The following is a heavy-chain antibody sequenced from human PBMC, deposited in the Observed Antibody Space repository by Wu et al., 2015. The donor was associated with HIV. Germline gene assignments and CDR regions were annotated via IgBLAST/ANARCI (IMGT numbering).Heavy chain of an antibody. Sequence: QVQLVQSGAEVKKPGSSVKVSRKASGGTFSRYAISWVRQAPGQGLEWMGGIVPILGTTHFAQKFQGRVTITADESTSISYMELSSLRSEDTAVYYCASSPYDSSGYFYGGFFDYVGPGNPGPRLL. D-gene: IGHD3-22*01. CDR3: ASSPYDSSGYFYGGFFDY. CDR2: IVPILGTT. J-gene: IGHJ4*02. V-gene: IGHV1-69*12. CDR1: GGTFSRYA.